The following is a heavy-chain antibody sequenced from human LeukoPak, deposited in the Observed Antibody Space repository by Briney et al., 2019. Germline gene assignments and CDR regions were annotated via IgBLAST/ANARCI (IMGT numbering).Heavy chain of an antibody. D-gene: IGHD1-26*01. Sequence: GGSLRLSCAASGFTFSDYYMSWIRQAPGKGLEWVSAISGSGGSTYYADSVKGRFTISRDNSKNTLYLQMNSLRAEDTAVYYCAKRDLSGSYPDYWGQGTLVTVSS. CDR1: GFTFSDYY. CDR2: ISGSGGST. V-gene: IGHV3-23*01. CDR3: AKRDLSGSYPDY. J-gene: IGHJ4*02.